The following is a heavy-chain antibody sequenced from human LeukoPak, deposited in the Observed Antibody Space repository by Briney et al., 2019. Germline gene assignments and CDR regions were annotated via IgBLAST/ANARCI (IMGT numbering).Heavy chain of an antibody. CDR3: ARDLQKAIQDDAFDI. Sequence: ASVKVSCKASGGTFSSYTISWVRQAPGQGLEWMGGIIPIFGTANYAQKFQGRVTITADESTSTAYMELSSLRSEDTAVYYCARDLQKAIQDDAFDIWGQGTMVTVSS. CDR2: IIPIFGTA. D-gene: IGHD5-18*01. V-gene: IGHV1-69*13. CDR1: GGTFSSYT. J-gene: IGHJ3*02.